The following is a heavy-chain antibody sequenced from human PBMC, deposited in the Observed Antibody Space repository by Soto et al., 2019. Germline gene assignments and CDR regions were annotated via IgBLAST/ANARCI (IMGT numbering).Heavy chain of an antibody. CDR2: ISAYNGNT. D-gene: IGHD3-3*01. CDR1: GYTFTSYG. Sequence: ASVKVSCKASGYTFTSYGISWVRQAPGQGLEWMGWISAYNGNTNYAQKLQGRVTMTTDTSTSTAYMELRSLRSDDTAVYYCARPYDFWSGSGPFDCWGQGTLVTVSS. CDR3: ARPYDFWSGSGPFDC. V-gene: IGHV1-18*01. J-gene: IGHJ4*02.